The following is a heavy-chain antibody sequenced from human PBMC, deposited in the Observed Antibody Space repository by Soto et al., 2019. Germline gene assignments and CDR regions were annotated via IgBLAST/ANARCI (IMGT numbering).Heavy chain of an antibody. CDR3: VGGQYYFDY. Sequence: QVQLVESGGGVVQPGRSLRLSCAASGFPFTTYGMHWVREGPGKGLEWVAVISYDGSNKYYADSVKGRFTISRDNSKNTLYLQMYSLRPEDTALDYCVGGQYYFDYRGQGTLVTVSS. CDR2: ISYDGSNK. V-gene: IGHV3-30*03. D-gene: IGHD3-10*01. CDR1: GFPFTTYG. J-gene: IGHJ4*02.